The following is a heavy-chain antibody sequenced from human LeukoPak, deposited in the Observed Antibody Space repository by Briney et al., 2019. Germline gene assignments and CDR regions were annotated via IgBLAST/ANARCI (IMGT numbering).Heavy chain of an antibody. Sequence: GGSLRLSCAASGFTFSSYSMNWVRQAPGKGLEWVSSISSSSSYIYYADSVKGRFTISRDNAKNSLYLQMNSLRAEDTAVYYCARLRTYGVTPYFDYWGQGTLLTVSS. CDR3: ARLRTYGVTPYFDY. D-gene: IGHD2-21*02. CDR1: GFTFSSYS. CDR2: ISSSSSYI. V-gene: IGHV3-21*01. J-gene: IGHJ4*02.